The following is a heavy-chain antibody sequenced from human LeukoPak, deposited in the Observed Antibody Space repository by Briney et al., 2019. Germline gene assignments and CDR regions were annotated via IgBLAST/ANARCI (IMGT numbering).Heavy chain of an antibody. J-gene: IGHJ6*03. V-gene: IGHV3-21*01. CDR2: ISSSSSYI. D-gene: IGHD3-3*01. Sequence: GGSLRLSCAASGFTFSSYSMSWVRQAPGKGLEWVSSISSSSSYIYYADSVKGRFTISRDYAKNSLYLQMNSLRAEDTAVYYCARDLYDFWSGYYFGGYYYMDVWGKGTTVTVSS. CDR3: ARDLYDFWSGYYFGGYYYMDV. CDR1: GFTFSSYS.